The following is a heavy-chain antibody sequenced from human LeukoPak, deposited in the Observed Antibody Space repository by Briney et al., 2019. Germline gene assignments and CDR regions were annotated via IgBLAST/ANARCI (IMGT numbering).Heavy chain of an antibody. D-gene: IGHD3-22*01. J-gene: IGHJ6*03. CDR2: IYPGDSDT. CDR3: ARHADYDSSGYYNYYYYYMDV. CDR1: GYSFTSYW. V-gene: IGHV5-51*01. Sequence: GESLKISCKGSGYSFTSYWLGWVRQMPGKGLEWMGIIYPGDSDTRYSPSFQGQVTISADKSISTAYLQWSSLKASDTAMYYCARHADYDSSGYYNYYYYYMDVWGKGTTVTVSS.